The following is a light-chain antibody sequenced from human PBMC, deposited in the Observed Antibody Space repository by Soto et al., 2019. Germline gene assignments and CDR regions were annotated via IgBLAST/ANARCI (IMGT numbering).Light chain of an antibody. CDR2: WAS. Sequence: DIVMTQSPDSLAVSLGERATINCRSSQSVLYSSNSKNYLAWYQQKPGQPPNLLIYWASTRESGVPDRFSGSGSGTDFTLTISSLQAEDVAVYFCQQYYSTPWTFGQGTKVEIK. J-gene: IGKJ1*01. CDR3: QQYYSTPWT. CDR1: QSVLYSSNSKNY. V-gene: IGKV4-1*01.